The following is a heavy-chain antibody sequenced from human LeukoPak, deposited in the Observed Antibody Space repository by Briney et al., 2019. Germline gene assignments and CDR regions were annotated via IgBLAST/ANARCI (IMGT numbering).Heavy chain of an antibody. D-gene: IGHD6-13*01. CDR1: KFTFSNYA. V-gene: IGHV3-23*01. J-gene: IGHJ6*02. CDR3: ARDRGIAAAGAGYHFYGMDV. CDR2: ICSGDTST. Sequence: GESLKISCAASKFTFSNYAMSWVRQAPGKGLEWVSSICSGDTSTYYADSVRGRFTISRDNAKNSLHLQMNSLRVEDTAVYYCARDRGIAAAGAGYHFYGMDVWGQGTAVTVS.